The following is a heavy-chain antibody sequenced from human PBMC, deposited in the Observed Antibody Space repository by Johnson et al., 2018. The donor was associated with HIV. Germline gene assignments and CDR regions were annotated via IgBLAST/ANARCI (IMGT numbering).Heavy chain of an antibody. D-gene: IGHD6-6*01. Sequence: VQLVESGGGLVQPGGSLRLSCAASGFIFSSYDMHWVRLAPGKGLESVSGISTHGGSTYYANSVKGRFTISRDNYKNTRYLQMHGLRAEDPAVYYCAKELWVQQLVGSDALDIWGQGTMVTVAS. CDR3: AKELWVQQLVGSDALDI. CDR2: ISTHGGST. J-gene: IGHJ3*02. CDR1: GFIFSSYD. V-gene: IGHV3-64*01.